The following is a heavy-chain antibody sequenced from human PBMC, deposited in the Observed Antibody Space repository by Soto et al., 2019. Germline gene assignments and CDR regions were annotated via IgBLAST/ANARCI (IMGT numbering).Heavy chain of an antibody. J-gene: IGHJ4*02. D-gene: IGHD6-19*01. CDR2: VTATGLST. Sequence: WGSLRLSCAASGFTFSSYAMNWVRQAPGKGLEWVSSVTATGLSTYYADSVKGRFTISRDNSKDTLYLQMNSLRAEDTAAYYCAKGRSAWYMDYWGQGTLVTVS. CDR1: GFTFSSYA. V-gene: IGHV3-23*01. CDR3: AKGRSAWYMDY.